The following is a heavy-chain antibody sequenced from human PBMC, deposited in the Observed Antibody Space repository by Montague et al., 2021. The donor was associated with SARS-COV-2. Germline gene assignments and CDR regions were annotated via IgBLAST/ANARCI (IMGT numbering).Heavy chain of an antibody. CDR1: GDSISSHSW. J-gene: IGHJ5*01. CDR3: ARGVAGEYWDDGKIRDFSCFDP. V-gene: IGHV4-4*01. CDR2: VHNTGST. D-gene: IGHD1-1*01. Sequence: ETLSLTCAVSGDSISSHSWRCMLRQPPGKGLEMVADVHNTGSTNNKAFLGSRAILSENKDNNYFSLKLTLVTAADTAVYCCARGVAGEYWDDGKIRDFSCFDPWGQGTMVTVSS.